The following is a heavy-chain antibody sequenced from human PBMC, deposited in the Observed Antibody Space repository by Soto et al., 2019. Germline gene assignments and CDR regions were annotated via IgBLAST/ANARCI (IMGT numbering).Heavy chain of an antibody. CDR2: ISGSGNQI. V-gene: IGHV3-23*01. CDR3: AQNPDWNRPDPGAFDV. Sequence: EVQLSQSGGGLVRPGGSLRLSCAGSGFTFDDYAINWVRQAPGKGLELVSGISGSGNQIDYTDSVEGRFIITRDDSKNTVFLQMNDLSAEDTAVYFRAQNPDWNRPDPGAFDVLRQGTTVTVTS. J-gene: IGHJ3*01. CDR1: GFTFDDYA. D-gene: IGHD1-1*01.